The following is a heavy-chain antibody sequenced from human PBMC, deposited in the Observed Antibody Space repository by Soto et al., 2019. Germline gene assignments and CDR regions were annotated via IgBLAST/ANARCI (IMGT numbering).Heavy chain of an antibody. J-gene: IGHJ6*02. D-gene: IGHD1-7*01. CDR3: TTAIWNYPYYYGMDV. CDR2: IKSKTDGGTT. CDR1: GFTFSNVW. V-gene: IGHV3-15*07. Sequence: GGSLRLSCAASGFTFSNVWMTWGRQAPGKGREWVGRIKSKTDGGTTDYAAPVKGRFTIARDDSKNTLYLQMSSLKTEDTAVYYCTTAIWNYPYYYGMDVWGQGTTVTVS.